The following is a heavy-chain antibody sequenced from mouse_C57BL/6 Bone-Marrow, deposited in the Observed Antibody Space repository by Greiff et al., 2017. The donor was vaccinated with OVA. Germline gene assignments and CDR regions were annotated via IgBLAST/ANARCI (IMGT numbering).Heavy chain of an antibody. CDR3: ASSHYYGSSYGYYAMDY. V-gene: IGHV1-7*01. CDR1: GYTFTSYW. J-gene: IGHJ4*01. CDR2: INPSSGYT. Sequence: VHLVESGAELAKPGASVKLSCKASGYTFTSYWMHWVKQRPGQGLEWIGYINPSSGYTKYNQKFKDKATLTADKSSSTAYMQLSSLTYEDSAVYYCASSHYYGSSYGYYAMDYWGQGTSVTVSS. D-gene: IGHD1-1*01.